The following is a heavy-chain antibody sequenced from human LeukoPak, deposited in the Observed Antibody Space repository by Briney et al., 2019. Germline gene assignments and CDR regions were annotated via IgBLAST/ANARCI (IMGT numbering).Heavy chain of an antibody. V-gene: IGHV4-34*01. Sequence: SETLSLTCAVYGGSFSGYYWSWIRQPPGKGLEWIGEINHSGSTNYNPSLKSRVTISVDASKNQFSLKLSSVTAADTAVYYCARGPQWLRFSCGFDYWGQGTLVTVSS. CDR1: GGSFSGYY. D-gene: IGHD5-12*01. CDR2: INHSGST. J-gene: IGHJ4*02. CDR3: ARGPQWLRFSCGFDY.